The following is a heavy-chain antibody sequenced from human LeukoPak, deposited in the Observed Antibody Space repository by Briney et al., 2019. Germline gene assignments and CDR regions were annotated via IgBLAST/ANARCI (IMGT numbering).Heavy chain of an antibody. Sequence: SETLSLTCTVSGGSISSYYWSWIRQPAGKGLEWIGRIYTSGSTNYNPSLKSRVTMSVDTSKNQFSLKLSSVTAADTAVYYCARTRTIFGGGYYYYNGMDVWGQGTTVTVSS. CDR3: ARTRTIFGGGYYYYNGMDV. D-gene: IGHD3-3*01. CDR2: IYTSGST. CDR1: GGSISSYY. V-gene: IGHV4-4*07. J-gene: IGHJ6*02.